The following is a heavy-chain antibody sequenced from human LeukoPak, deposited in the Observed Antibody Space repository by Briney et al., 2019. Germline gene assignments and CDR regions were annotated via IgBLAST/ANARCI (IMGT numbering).Heavy chain of an antibody. Sequence: GGSLRLSCAASGFTFSSYEMNWVRQAPGKGLEWVSYISSSGSTIYYADSVKGRFTISRDNAKNSLYLKMNSLRAEDTAVYYCAREGTYGSGSQDYWGQGTLVTVSS. J-gene: IGHJ4*02. CDR3: AREGTYGSGSQDY. D-gene: IGHD3-10*01. CDR2: ISSSGSTI. CDR1: GFTFSSYE. V-gene: IGHV3-48*03.